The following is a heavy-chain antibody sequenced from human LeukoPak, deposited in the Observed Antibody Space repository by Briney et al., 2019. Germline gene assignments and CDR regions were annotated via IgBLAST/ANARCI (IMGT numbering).Heavy chain of an antibody. D-gene: IGHD3-22*01. CDR3: AKTNGYYDL. Sequence: GGSLRLSCAASGFTFSSYGMSWVRQAPGKGLEWVSSIGGSGGNTYYADSVKGRFTISRDNSKSTMYLQMNSLRAEDTAVYHCAKTNGYYDLWGQGTLVTVSS. J-gene: IGHJ4*02. V-gene: IGHV3-23*01. CDR1: GFTFSSYG. CDR2: IGGSGGNT.